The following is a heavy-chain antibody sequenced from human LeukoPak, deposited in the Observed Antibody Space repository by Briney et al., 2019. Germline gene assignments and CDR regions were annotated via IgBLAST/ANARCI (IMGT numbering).Heavy chain of an antibody. CDR1: GYTFTSYG. CDR2: ISAYNGNT. Sequence: ASVKVSCKASGYTFTSYGISWVRQAPGQGLEWMGWISAYNGNTNYAQKLQGRVTMTTDTSTSTAYMELRSLRSDDTAVYYCARVDGTFSEHYYYYYGMDVWGQGTTVTVSS. V-gene: IGHV1-18*01. D-gene: IGHD1-26*01. CDR3: ARVDGTFSEHYYYYYGMDV. J-gene: IGHJ6*02.